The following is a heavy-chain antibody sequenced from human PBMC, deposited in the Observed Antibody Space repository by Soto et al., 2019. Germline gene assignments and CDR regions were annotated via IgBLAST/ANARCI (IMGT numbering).Heavy chain of an antibody. D-gene: IGHD2-15*01. J-gene: IGHJ2*01. V-gene: IGHV1-18*01. Sequence: QAQLVQSGAEVKKPGASVKVSCQAGGYTFADYGISWVRQAPGQGLEWVGWIGPYNGNTNYAQNPQDRVTMTTDTSTNTAYMEWRSRRSDDTALYYCARCYCTVGSCYTCWHFDLWGRGTLLTVSS. CDR1: GYTFADYG. CDR2: IGPYNGNT. CDR3: ARCYCTVGSCYTCWHFDL.